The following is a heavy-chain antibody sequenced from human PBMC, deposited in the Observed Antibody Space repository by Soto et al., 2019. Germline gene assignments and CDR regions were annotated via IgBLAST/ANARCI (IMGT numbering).Heavy chain of an antibody. J-gene: IGHJ4*02. Sequence: GGSLRLSCAASGFTFSSYGMHWVRQAPGKGLEWVAVISYDGSNKYYADSVKGRFTISRDNSKNTLYLKMNSLRAEDTAVYYCAKDSEGSGSYYNVNYFDYWGQGTLVTVSS. V-gene: IGHV3-30*18. D-gene: IGHD3-10*01. CDR3: AKDSEGSGSYYNVNYFDY. CDR1: GFTFSSYG. CDR2: ISYDGSNK.